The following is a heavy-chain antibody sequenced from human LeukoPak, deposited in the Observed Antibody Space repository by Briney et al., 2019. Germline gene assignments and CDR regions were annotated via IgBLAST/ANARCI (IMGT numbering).Heavy chain of an antibody. D-gene: IGHD5-12*01. CDR1: GFTLD. V-gene: IGHV3-23*01. CDR3: AKEYSGYDFDY. J-gene: IGHJ4*02. CDR2: TSGSGGNT. Sequence: GGSLRLSCAASGFTLDMSWVRQAPGKGLEWVAATSGSGGNTYYADSVKGRFTISRDNSKNTLYLQMNSLRVEDTAVYYCAKEYSGYDFDYWGQGTLVTVSS.